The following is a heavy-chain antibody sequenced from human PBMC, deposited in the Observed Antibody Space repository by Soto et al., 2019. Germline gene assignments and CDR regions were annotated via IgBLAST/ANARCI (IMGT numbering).Heavy chain of an antibody. Sequence: ASVKVSCKVSGYTLTELSMHWVRQAPGKGLEWMGGFDPEDGETIYAQKFQGRVTMTEDTSTDTAYMELSSLRSEDTAVYYCATDPGYCGGDCPLGYWGQGTLVTVSS. D-gene: IGHD2-21*02. V-gene: IGHV1-24*01. J-gene: IGHJ4*02. CDR2: FDPEDGET. CDR3: ATDPGYCGGDCPLGY. CDR1: GYTLTELS.